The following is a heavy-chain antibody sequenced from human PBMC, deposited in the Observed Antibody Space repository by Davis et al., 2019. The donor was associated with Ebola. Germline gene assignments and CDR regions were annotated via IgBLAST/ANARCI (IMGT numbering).Heavy chain of an antibody. D-gene: IGHD2-2*01. CDR1: GASFSGYY. CDR2: INHSGST. J-gene: IGHJ5*02. CDR3: ARGRWGVPAARWFDP. Sequence: MPSETLCLTCAVYGASFSGYYWSWIRQPPGKGLEWIGEINHSGSTNYNPSLKSRVTISVDTSKNQFSLKLSSVTAADTAVYYCARGRWGVPAARWFDPWGQGTLVTVSS. V-gene: IGHV4-34*01.